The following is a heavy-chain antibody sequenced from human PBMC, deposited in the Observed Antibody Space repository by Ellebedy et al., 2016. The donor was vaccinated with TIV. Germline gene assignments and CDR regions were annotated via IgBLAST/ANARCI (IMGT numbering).Heavy chain of an antibody. J-gene: IGHJ5*02. CDR1: GFTFDSYA. CDR2: IAGRTNLI. Sequence: PGGSLRLSCVASGFTFDSYAMHWVRQAPGKGLEWLSYIAGRTNLIYYADSVKGRFTISRDNAKNSAFLQISSLGAEDSAMYYCVRWGDYEGWDLWGQGTLVTVSS. D-gene: IGHD4-17*01. V-gene: IGHV3-48*04. CDR3: VRWGDYEGWDL.